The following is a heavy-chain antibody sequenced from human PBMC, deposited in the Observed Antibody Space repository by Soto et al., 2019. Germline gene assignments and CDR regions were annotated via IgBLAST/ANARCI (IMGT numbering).Heavy chain of an antibody. CDR3: ASHTGRPDY. V-gene: IGHV1-69*02. CDR2: IIPILGIA. CDR1: GGTFSSYT. Sequence: QVQLVQSGAEVKKPGSSVKVSCKASGGTFSSYTISWVRQAPGQGLEWMGRIIPILGIANYAQEYQGRVPITADKSTSTAYMELSSLRSEDTAVYYCASHTGRPDYWGQGTLVTVSS. J-gene: IGHJ4*02. D-gene: IGHD4-17*01.